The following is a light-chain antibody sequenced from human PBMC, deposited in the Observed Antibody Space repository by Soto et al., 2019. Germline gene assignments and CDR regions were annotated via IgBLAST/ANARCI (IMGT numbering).Light chain of an antibody. CDR3: CSYGGRSTYV. CDR2: EVS. J-gene: IGLJ1*01. Sequence: QSALTQPASVSGSPGQSITISCTGTSSDVGSYNLVSWYQQHPGQAPKLMIYEVSKRPSGVSNRFSGSKSANTASLTISGLQADDEADYYCCSYGGRSTYVFGTGTKLTVL. V-gene: IGLV2-23*02. CDR1: SSDVGSYNL.